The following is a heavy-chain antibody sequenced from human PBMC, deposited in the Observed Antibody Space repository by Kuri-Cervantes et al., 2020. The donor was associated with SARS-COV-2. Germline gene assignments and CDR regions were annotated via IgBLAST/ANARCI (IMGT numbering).Heavy chain of an antibody. Sequence: SETLSLTCTVSGGSISSYYWSWIRQPAGKGLEWIGCIYTSGSTNYNPSLKSRVTMSVDTSKNQFSLKLSSVTAADTAVYYCARDGWSGSNGAFDIWGQGTMVTVSS. D-gene: IGHD1-26*01. V-gene: IGHV4-4*07. CDR2: IYTSGST. J-gene: IGHJ3*02. CDR1: GGSISSYY. CDR3: ARDGWSGSNGAFDI.